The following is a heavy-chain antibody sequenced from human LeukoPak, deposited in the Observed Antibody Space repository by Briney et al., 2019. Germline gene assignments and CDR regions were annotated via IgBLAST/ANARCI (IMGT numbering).Heavy chain of an antibody. CDR1: GYTFTGYY. D-gene: IGHD2-2*01. CDR2: INPNSSGT. J-gene: IGHJ6*02. Sequence: GASVKVSCKASGYTFTGYYMHWVRQAPGQGLEWMGWINPNSSGTNYAQKLQGRVTMTTDTSTSTAYMELRSLRSDDTAVYYCARDCSSTSCYWNYYYGMNVWGQGTTVTVSS. V-gene: IGHV1-2*02. CDR3: ARDCSSTSCYWNYYYGMNV.